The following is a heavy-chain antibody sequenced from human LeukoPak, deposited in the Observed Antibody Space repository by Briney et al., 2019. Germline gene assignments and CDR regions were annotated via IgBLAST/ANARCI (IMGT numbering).Heavy chain of an antibody. Sequence: PSETLSLTCAVYGGSFSGYYWSWIRQPPGKGLEWIGEINHSGSTNYNPSLKSRVTISVDTSKNQFSLKLSSVTAADTAVYYCARFQGIAAAGTSTYGGQGPLVTV. CDR1: GGSFSGYY. CDR2: INHSGST. CDR3: ARFQGIAAAGTSTY. J-gene: IGHJ4*02. V-gene: IGHV4-34*01. D-gene: IGHD6-13*01.